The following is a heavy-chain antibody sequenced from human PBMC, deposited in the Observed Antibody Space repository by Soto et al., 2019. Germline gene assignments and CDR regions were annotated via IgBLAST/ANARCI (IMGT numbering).Heavy chain of an antibody. CDR2: MNPNSGNT. D-gene: IGHD2-8*01. Sequence: GALVKVSCKASGYTFTSYDINWVRQATGQGLEWMGWMNPNSGNTGYAQKFQGRVTMTRNTSISTAYMELSSLRSEDTAVYYCAIRYCTNGVCYTGWFDPWGQGTLVTVSS. CDR1: GYTFTSYD. V-gene: IGHV1-8*01. J-gene: IGHJ5*02. CDR3: AIRYCTNGVCYTGWFDP.